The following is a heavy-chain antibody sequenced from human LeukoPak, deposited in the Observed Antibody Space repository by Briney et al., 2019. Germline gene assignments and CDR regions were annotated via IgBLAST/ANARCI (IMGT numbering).Heavy chain of an antibody. Sequence: GGSLRLSCAASGFTFSSYGMSWVRQAPGKGLEWVSAISGSGGSTYYADSAKSRFTISRDNSKNTVYLQMNSLRAEDTAVYYCAKGGVYSGYAFDPWGQGTLVTVSS. CDR1: GFTFSSYG. CDR3: AKGGVYSGYAFDP. D-gene: IGHD5-12*01. V-gene: IGHV3-23*01. J-gene: IGHJ5*02. CDR2: ISGSGGST.